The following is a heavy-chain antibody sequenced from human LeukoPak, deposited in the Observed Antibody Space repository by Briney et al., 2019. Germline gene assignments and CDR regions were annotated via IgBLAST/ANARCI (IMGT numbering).Heavy chain of an antibody. CDR3: ARDEDGDYFGY. CDR2: IYYSGST. Sequence: SETLSLSCTASGGTISSYYWSWIRQPPGEGLEWIGYIYYSGSTNYNPSLKSRVTISVDTSRNQFSLKLSSVTAADTAVYYCARDEDGDYFGYWGQGTLVTVSS. D-gene: IGHD4-17*01. CDR1: GGTISSYY. J-gene: IGHJ4*02. V-gene: IGHV4-59*01.